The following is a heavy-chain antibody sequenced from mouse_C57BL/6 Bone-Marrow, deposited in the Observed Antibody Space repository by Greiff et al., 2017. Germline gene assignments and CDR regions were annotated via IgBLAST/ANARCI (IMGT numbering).Heavy chain of an antibody. J-gene: IGHJ3*01. Sequence: VQLQESGAELVRPGTSVKVSCKASGYAFTNYLIEWVKQRPGQGLEWIGVINPGSGGTNYNEKFKGKATLTADKSSSTAYMQLSSLPSEDSAVYFCARGDGNYRFAYWGQGTLVTVSA. CDR1: GYAFTNYL. CDR2: INPGSGGT. CDR3: ARGDGNYRFAY. D-gene: IGHD2-1*01. V-gene: IGHV1-54*01.